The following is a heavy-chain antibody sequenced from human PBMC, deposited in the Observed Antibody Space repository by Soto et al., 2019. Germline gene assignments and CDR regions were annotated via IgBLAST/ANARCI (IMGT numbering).Heavy chain of an antibody. CDR1: GFIFSSST. V-gene: IGHV3-21*01. CDR3: ARETRDSSA. J-gene: IGHJ5*02. Sequence: GGSLRLSCAASGFIFSSSTLSWVRQAPGKGLEWVSCISPSSSYIYYADSVKGRFSISRDSAKNSLFLEMNNLRAEDTAVYYCARETRDSSAWGQGTLVTVSS. CDR2: ISPSSSYI. D-gene: IGHD1-1*01.